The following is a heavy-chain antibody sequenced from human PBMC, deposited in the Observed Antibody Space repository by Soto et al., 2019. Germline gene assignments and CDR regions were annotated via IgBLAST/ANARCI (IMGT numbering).Heavy chain of an antibody. CDR1: GGSISSYY. J-gene: IGHJ6*02. Sequence: QVQLQESGPGLVKPSETLSLTCTVSGGSISSYYWSWIRQPPGKGLEWIGYIYYSGSTNYNPSLKSRVTISVDTSKNQFSLKLSSVTAVDTAMYYCARDIIRYYGSGRRPRYYGMDVWGQGTTVTVSS. V-gene: IGHV4-59*01. CDR2: IYYSGST. CDR3: ARDIIRYYGSGRRPRYYGMDV. D-gene: IGHD3-10*01.